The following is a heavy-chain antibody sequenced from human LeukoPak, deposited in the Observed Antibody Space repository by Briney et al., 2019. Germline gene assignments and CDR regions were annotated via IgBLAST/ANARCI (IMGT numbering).Heavy chain of an antibody. V-gene: IGHV3-48*04. Sequence: PGGSLRLSCAASGFTFSSYSMNWVHQAPGKGLDWVSYISGTSSTMHYADSVKGRFTISRDNAKNSLYLQMNSLRAEDTAVYYCARIEWEGPHPTLNYWGQGTLVTVSS. CDR2: ISGTSSTM. CDR3: ARIEWEGPHPTLNY. J-gene: IGHJ4*02. CDR1: GFTFSSYS. D-gene: IGHD1-26*01.